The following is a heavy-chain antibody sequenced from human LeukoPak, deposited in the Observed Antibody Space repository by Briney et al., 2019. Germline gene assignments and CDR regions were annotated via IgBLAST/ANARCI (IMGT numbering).Heavy chain of an antibody. Sequence: SQTLSLTCAISGDRVSSNSAAWNWIRQSPSRGLEWLGRTYYRSKWYNDYAVSVKSRITINPDTSKNQFSLQLNSVTPEDTAVYYCARDRPYYYDSSGYYYVGPGQFDPWGQGTLVTVSS. CDR1: GDRVSSNSAA. CDR3: ARDRPYYYDSSGYYYVGPGQFDP. V-gene: IGHV6-1*01. D-gene: IGHD3-22*01. J-gene: IGHJ5*02. CDR2: TYYRSKWYN.